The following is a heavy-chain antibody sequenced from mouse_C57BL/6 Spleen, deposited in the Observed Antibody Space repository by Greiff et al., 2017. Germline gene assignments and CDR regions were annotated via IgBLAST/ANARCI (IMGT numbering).Heavy chain of an antibody. CDR3: ARGDGPYYAMDY. Sequence: QVQLQQSGAELVRPGASVKLSCKASGYTFTDYYINWVKQRPGQGLEWIARIYPGSGNTYYNEKFKGKATLTAEKSSSTAYMQLSSLTSEDSAVYFCARGDGPYYAMDYWGQGTSVTVSS. CDR1: GYTFTDYY. J-gene: IGHJ4*01. V-gene: IGHV1-76*01. CDR2: IYPGSGNT. D-gene: IGHD2-3*01.